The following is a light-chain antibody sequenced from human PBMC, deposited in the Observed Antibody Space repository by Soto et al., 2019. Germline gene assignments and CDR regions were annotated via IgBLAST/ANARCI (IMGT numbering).Light chain of an antibody. V-gene: IGKV3-20*01. CDR3: HQYLGT. J-gene: IGKJ1*01. CDR2: GAS. Sequence: ENVLTQSPATLSLSPGDRATLSCRASQSVSSSYLAWSQQKPGQPPRLLVDGASSRATGIPDRFSGSGSGTDFTLTISRLDPEDFAMYYWHQYLGTFGQGTKLDIK. CDR1: QSVSSSY.